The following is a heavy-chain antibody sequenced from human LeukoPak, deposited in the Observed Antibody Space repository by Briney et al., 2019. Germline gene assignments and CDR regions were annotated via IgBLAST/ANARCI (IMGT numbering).Heavy chain of an antibody. CDR3: ARHCGLSPLLPGLDY. CDR1: GGSISSYY. Sequence: SETLSLTCTVSGGSISSYYWSWIRQPPGKGLEWIGYIYYSGSTNYNPSLKSRVTISVDTSKNQFSLKLSSVTAADTAVYYCARHCGLSPLLPGLDYWGQGTLVTVSS. D-gene: IGHD2-21*01. CDR2: IYYSGST. J-gene: IGHJ4*02. V-gene: IGHV4-59*08.